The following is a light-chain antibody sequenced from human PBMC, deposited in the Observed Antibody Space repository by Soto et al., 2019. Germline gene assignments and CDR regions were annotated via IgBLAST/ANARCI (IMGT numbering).Light chain of an antibody. CDR3: TSYVGNDIWV. J-gene: IGLJ3*02. CDR1: SSDVGAYKY. Sequence: QSALTQPPSASGSPGQSVTISCTGTSSDVGAYKYVSWYQQYPGKAPKLMIYEVTKRPSGVPDRFSDSKSGNTASLTVSGLQAEDEADYYCTSYVGNDIWVFGGGTKFTVL. V-gene: IGLV2-8*01. CDR2: EVT.